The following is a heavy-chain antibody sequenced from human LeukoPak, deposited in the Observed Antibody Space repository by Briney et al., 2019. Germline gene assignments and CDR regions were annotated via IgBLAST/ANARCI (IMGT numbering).Heavy chain of an antibody. V-gene: IGHV1-46*01. D-gene: IGHD6-13*01. J-gene: IGHJ4*02. CDR3: ARDPSPTIAAAGTFDY. CDR2: INPSGGST. CDR1: GYTFTSYY. Sequence: ASVKVSCKASGYTFTSYYMHWVRQAPGQGLEWMGIINPSGGSTSYAQKFQGRVTMTRDTSTSTVYMELSSLGSEDTAVYYCARDPSPTIAAAGTFDYWGQGTLVTVSS.